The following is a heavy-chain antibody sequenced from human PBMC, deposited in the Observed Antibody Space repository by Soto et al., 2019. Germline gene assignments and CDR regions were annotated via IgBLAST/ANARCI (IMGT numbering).Heavy chain of an antibody. Sequence: GALRLSCEASGFSFSDHGMSWVRQAPGKGLEWVSVTSGSGGTTYYVDSVKGRFTISRDNSKNTLYLQMNSLRVEDTAVYYCAKTSKTTILTVYDVWGQGTTVTVSS. CDR1: GFSFSDHG. D-gene: IGHD3-9*01. J-gene: IGHJ6*02. CDR3: AKTSKTTILTVYDV. CDR2: TSGSGGTT. V-gene: IGHV3-23*01.